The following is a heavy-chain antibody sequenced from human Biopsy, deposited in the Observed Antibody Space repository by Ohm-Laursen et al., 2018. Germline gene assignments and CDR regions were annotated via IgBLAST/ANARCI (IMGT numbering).Heavy chain of an antibody. CDR1: GGPLNSYY. CDR3: ARGGFGLDGYNSP. Sequence: SDTLSLTCTVSGGPLNSYYWSWIRQPPGKGLEWIGYIYYSGIAANYNPSLKGRVTISVDTSKHQCSLRLTSATAADTAVYYCARGGFGLDGYNSPWGRGTLVSVSS. CDR2: IYYSGIA. D-gene: IGHD5-24*01. J-gene: IGHJ5*02. V-gene: IGHV4-59*07.